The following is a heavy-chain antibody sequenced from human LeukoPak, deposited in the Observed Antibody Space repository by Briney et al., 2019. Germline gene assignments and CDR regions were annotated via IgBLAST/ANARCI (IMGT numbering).Heavy chain of an antibody. J-gene: IGHJ6*03. CDR3: AREVRSSSWLPMDV. CDR1: GFTFSSYS. Sequence: GGSLRLSCAAPGFTFSSYSVNWVREAPGKGLEWVSYISSSSSTIYYADSVKGRFTISRDNAKNSLYLQMNSLRAEDTAVYYCAREVRSSSWLPMDVWGKGTTVTVSS. D-gene: IGHD6-13*01. V-gene: IGHV3-48*04. CDR2: ISSSSSTI.